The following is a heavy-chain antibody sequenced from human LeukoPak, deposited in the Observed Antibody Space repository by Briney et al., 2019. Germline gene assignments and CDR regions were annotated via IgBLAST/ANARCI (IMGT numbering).Heavy chain of an antibody. V-gene: IGHV4-31*03. J-gene: IGHJ4*02. Sequence: PSETLSLTCTVSGGSISILHHFWGWIRQHPGKGLEWIGYVNYIGSTFYNPSLKSRVIISLDTSKNQISLNLTTVTAADTAVYYCAREGGNFDFDYWGQGSLVTVSS. CDR2: VNYIGST. CDR1: GGSISILHHF. CDR3: AREGGNFDFDY. D-gene: IGHD4-23*01.